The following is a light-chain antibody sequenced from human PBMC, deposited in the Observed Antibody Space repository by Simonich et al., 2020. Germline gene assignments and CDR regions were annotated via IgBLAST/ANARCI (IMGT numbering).Light chain of an antibody. J-gene: IGKJ2*01. Sequence: DIVMTQSPDSLAVSLGERATINCKTSQSDLYSSNNKNYLAGYQQKPGPPPQLLIYLAATRESGVPDRFSGSWSGTDFTLTISSLQAEDVAVYYCQQYYSTPYTFGQGTKLEIK. V-gene: IGKV4-1*01. CDR1: QSDLYSSNNKNY. CDR2: LAA. CDR3: QQYYSTPYT.